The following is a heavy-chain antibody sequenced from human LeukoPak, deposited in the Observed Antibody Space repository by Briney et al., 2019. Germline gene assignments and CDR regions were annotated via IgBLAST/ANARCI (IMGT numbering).Heavy chain of an antibody. Sequence: KPGGSLRLSCAASGFTFSSYNMNWVRQAPGKGLEWVSAISGSSSYMYYVDSVEGRFTISRDNAKNSLYLQMNSLRAEDTAVYYCARDDLYYYDSSGYSGFDYWGQGTLVTVSS. J-gene: IGHJ4*02. V-gene: IGHV3-21*01. CDR1: GFTFSSYN. D-gene: IGHD3-22*01. CDR3: ARDDLYYYDSSGYSGFDY. CDR2: ISGSSSYM.